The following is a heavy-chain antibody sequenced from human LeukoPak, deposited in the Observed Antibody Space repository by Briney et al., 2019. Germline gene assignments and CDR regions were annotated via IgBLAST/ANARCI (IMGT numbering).Heavy chain of an antibody. CDR1: GFAFSGYG. Sequence: GGSLRLSCAASGFAFSGYGMHWVRQAPGKGLEWVTYMAYDGSDKFYADSVRGRFTISRDNSKNTLYVQMNSLRVEDTAMYYCVAIAVAGQFYWGQGTLVTVSS. CDR3: VAIAVAGQFY. D-gene: IGHD6-19*01. CDR2: MAYDGSDK. J-gene: IGHJ4*02. V-gene: IGHV3-30*02.